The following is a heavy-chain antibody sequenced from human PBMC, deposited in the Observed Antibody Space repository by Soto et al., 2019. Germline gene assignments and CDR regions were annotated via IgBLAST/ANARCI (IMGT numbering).Heavy chain of an antibody. CDR1: GGSISSGGYY. Sequence: QVQLQESGPGLVKPSQTLSLTCIVSGGSISSGGYYWSWIRQHPGKGLEWIGNIYNSGTTYYNPSLRSRVITSVDTSKNQFSLRLSSVTAADTAVYFCARGSECSSGWYPRLGYYFDYWGQGTLVTVSS. CDR3: ARGSECSSGWYPRLGYYFDY. V-gene: IGHV4-31*03. CDR2: IYNSGTT. J-gene: IGHJ4*02. D-gene: IGHD6-19*01.